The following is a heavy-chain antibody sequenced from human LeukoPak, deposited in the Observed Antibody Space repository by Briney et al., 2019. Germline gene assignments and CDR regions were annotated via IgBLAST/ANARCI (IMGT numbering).Heavy chain of an antibody. V-gene: IGHV1-3*01. D-gene: IGHD5-18*01. J-gene: IGHJ6*02. CDR3: ARGASMVTYGMDV. Sequence: ASVKVSCKASGYTFTSYAMHWVRQAPGQGLEWMGWINAGNGNTKYSQKFQGRVTITRDTSASTAYTELSSLRSEDTAVYYCARGASMVTYGMDVWGQGTTVTVSS. CDR1: GYTFTSYA. CDR2: INAGNGNT.